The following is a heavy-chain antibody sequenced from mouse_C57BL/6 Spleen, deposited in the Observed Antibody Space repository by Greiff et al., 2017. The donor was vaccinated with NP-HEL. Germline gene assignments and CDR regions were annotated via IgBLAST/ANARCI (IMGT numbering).Heavy chain of an antibody. V-gene: IGHV5-6*01. CDR1: GFTFSSYG. J-gene: IGHJ1*03. D-gene: IGHD1-1*01. CDR3: ARLFITTVVATGYFDV. CDR2: ISSGGSYT. Sequence: EVKLVESGGDLVKPGGSLKLSCAASGFTFSSYGMSWVRQTPDKRLEWVATISSGGSYTYYPDSVKGRFTISRDNAKNTLYLQMSSLKSEDTAMYYCARLFITTVVATGYFDVWGTGTTVTVSS.